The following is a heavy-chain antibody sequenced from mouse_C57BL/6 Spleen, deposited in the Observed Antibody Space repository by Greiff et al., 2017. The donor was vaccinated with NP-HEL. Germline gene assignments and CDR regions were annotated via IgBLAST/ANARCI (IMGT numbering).Heavy chain of an antibody. Sequence: EVKLMESGGGLVQPGGSLSLSCAASGFTFTDYYMSWVRQPPGKALEWLGFIRNKANGYTTEYSASVKGRFTISRDNSQSILYLQMNALRAEDSATYYCALDSSGLFAYWGQGTLVTVSA. CDR2: IRNKANGYTT. CDR1: GFTFTDYY. D-gene: IGHD3-2*02. J-gene: IGHJ3*01. V-gene: IGHV7-3*01. CDR3: ALDSSGLFAY.